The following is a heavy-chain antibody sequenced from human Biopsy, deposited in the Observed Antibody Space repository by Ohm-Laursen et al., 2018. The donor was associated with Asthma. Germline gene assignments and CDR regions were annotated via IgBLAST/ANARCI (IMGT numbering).Heavy chain of an antibody. CDR1: GFTVSTNG. V-gene: IGHV3-53*01. D-gene: IGHD3-22*01. CDR3: ARGDSSNWSHYYFDY. J-gene: IGHJ4*02. Sequence: SLRLSCTASGFTVSTNGMSWVRQPPGKGLEWVSVIYSGGGTYYADSVQGRVTISRDYSKNTSYLQMHGLRAEDTAVYYCARGDSSNWSHYYFDYWGQGTLVTVSS. CDR2: IYSGGGT.